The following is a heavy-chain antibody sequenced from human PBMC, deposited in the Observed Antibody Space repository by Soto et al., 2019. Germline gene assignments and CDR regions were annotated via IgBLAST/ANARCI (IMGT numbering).Heavy chain of an antibody. CDR1: GGSFSGYY. Sequence: QVQLQQWGAGLLKPSETLSLTCAVYGGSFSGYYWSWIRQPPGKGLERSGEINHSGSTNYNPSLKSRVTISVDTSKNPFALKVSSVTAADTAVYYCARGGGYCSGCSCYRGGYYYYMDVWGKGTTVTVSS. D-gene: IGHD2-15*01. J-gene: IGHJ6*03. CDR3: ARGGGYCSGCSCYRGGYYYYMDV. V-gene: IGHV4-34*01. CDR2: INHSGST.